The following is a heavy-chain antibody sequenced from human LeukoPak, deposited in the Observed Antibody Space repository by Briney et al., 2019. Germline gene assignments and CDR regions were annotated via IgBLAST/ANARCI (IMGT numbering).Heavy chain of an antibody. D-gene: IGHD6-19*01. J-gene: IGHJ4*02. CDR3: ARDSLNSGWDFDY. CDR2: ISAYKGNT. V-gene: IGHV1-18*01. Sequence: ASVKVSCKASGYTFTSYGIIWVRQAPGQGLEWMGWISAYKGNTKYAQKFQGRVTMTTDTSTRTVYMEVRSLRSDDTAVYYYARDSLNSGWDFDYWGQGTLVTVSS. CDR1: GYTFTSYG.